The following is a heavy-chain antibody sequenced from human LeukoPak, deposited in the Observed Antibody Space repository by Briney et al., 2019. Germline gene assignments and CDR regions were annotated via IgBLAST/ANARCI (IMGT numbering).Heavy chain of an antibody. J-gene: IGHJ4*02. CDR1: GYTFTGYY. CDR3: ARDCLSSSCTAIDY. V-gene: IGHV1-2*02. CDR2: INPNSGGT. Sequence: ASVKVSCKASGYTFTGYYMHWVRQAPGQGLEWMGWINPNSGGTNYAQKFQGRVTMTRDTSISTAYMELSRLRSDDTAAHYCARDCLSSSCTAIDYWGQGTLVTVSS. D-gene: IGHD6-13*01.